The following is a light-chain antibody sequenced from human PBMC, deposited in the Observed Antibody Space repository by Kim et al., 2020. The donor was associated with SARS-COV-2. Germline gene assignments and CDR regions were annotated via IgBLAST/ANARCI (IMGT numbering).Light chain of an antibody. J-gene: IGKJ1*01. V-gene: IGKV3-20*01. CDR2: GAS. CDR3: QQYGNLPRT. Sequence: EIVLTQSPGTLSLSPGERATLSCRASQSVSSSYLAWYKQKPGQAPRLLIYGASSRATGIPDRFSGSGSGTDFTLTISRLEPEDFAVYYCQQYGNLPRTFGQGTKVDIK. CDR1: QSVSSSY.